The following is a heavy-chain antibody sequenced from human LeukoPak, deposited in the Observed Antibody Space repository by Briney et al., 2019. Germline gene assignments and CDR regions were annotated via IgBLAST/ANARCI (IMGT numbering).Heavy chain of an antibody. V-gene: IGHV1-2*02. CDR3: AKSIVGATTFVS. D-gene: IGHD1-26*01. Sequence: ASVRVSCKASGYTFTGYYMHWVRQAPGQGLEWMGWINPNSGGTNYAQKFQGRVTMTRDTSISTAYMELSRLRSDDTAVYYCAKSIVGATTFVSWGQGTLVTVSS. CDR1: GYTFTGYY. CDR2: INPNSGGT. J-gene: IGHJ5*02.